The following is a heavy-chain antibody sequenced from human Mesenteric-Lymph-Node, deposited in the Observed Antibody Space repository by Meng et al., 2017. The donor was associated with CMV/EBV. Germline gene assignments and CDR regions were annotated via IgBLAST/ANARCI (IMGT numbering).Heavy chain of an antibody. J-gene: IGHJ4*02. CDR3: ARRGQGYCSSTHCPGPFDY. CDR2: IPFDGSNK. V-gene: IGHV3-30*02. D-gene: IGHD2-2*01. Sequence: GGSLRLSCAASRFTFSSHGMYWVRQAPGKGLEWVSFIPFDGSNKYYADSVKGRFTISRDNSRSTLYLQMDSLRAEDTAVYYCARRGQGYCSSTHCPGPFDYWGQGTLVTVSS. CDR1: RFTFSSHG.